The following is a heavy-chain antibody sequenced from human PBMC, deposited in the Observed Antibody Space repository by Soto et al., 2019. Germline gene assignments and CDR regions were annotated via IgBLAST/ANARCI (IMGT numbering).Heavy chain of an antibody. D-gene: IGHD3-3*01. V-gene: IGHV3-30*18. CDR2: ISYDGSNK. CDR3: AKDRRITIFGVVIMRYFDY. Sequence: QVQLVESGGGVVQPGRSLRLSCAASGFTFSSYGMHWVRQAPGKGLEWVAVISYDGSNKHYADSVKGRFTISRDNSKNTLYLQMNSLRAEDTAVYYCAKDRRITIFGVVIMRYFDYWGQGTLVTVSS. J-gene: IGHJ4*02. CDR1: GFTFSSYG.